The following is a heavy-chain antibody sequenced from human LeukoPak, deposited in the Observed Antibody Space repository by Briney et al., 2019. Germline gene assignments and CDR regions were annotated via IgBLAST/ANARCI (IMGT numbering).Heavy chain of an antibody. CDR2: IKHDGSQK. CDR1: GFTFSTYW. V-gene: IGHV3-7*01. Sequence: GGYLGLSCAASGFTFSTYWMGWVRQAPGKGLEWVANIKHDGSQKYYVDSVKGRFTISRDNAKNSLDLQMNRLRAEDTAVYYCARRNSVRFLEWSPHHDAFDLWGQGTMVTVSS. CDR3: ARRNSVRFLEWSPHHDAFDL. D-gene: IGHD3-3*01. J-gene: IGHJ3*01.